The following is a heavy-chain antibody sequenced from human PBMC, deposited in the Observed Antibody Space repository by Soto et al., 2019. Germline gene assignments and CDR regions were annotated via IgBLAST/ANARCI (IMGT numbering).Heavy chain of an antibody. CDR3: ARVWGGIAVAPSSY. Sequence: ASVKVSCKASGYTFTSYAMHWVRQAPGQRLEWMGWINAGNGNTKYSQKFQGRVTITRDTSASTAYMELSSLRSEDTAVYYCARVWGGIAVAPSSYWGQGTLVTVS. CDR1: GYTFTSYA. D-gene: IGHD6-19*01. CDR2: INAGNGNT. V-gene: IGHV1-3*01. J-gene: IGHJ4*02.